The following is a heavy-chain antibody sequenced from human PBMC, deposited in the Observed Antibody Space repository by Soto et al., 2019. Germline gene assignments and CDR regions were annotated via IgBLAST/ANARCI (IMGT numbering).Heavy chain of an antibody. V-gene: IGHV1-8*01. D-gene: IGHD2-2*01. J-gene: IGHJ6*03. CDR1: GYTFTSYD. CDR3: ARKRGVAPAAMVYYYYYMDV. Sequence: ASVKVSCKASGYTFTSYDINWVRQATGQGLEWMGWMNPNSGNTGYAQKFQGRVTMTRNTSISTAYMELSSLRSEDTAVYYCARKRGVAPAAMVYYYYYMDVWGKGTTVTVSS. CDR2: MNPNSGNT.